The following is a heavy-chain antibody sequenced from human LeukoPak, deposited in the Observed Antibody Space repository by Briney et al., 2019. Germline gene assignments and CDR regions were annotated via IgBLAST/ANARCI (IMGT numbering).Heavy chain of an antibody. CDR3: ARELGSLGRVDY. Sequence: KSSETLSLTCTVSGGCISSYYWSWIRQPAGKGLEWIGRIYTSGSTNYNPSLKSRVTISVDKSKNQFSLKLSSVTAADTAVYYCARELGSLGRVDYWGQGTLVTVSS. CDR2: IYTSGST. J-gene: IGHJ4*02. D-gene: IGHD7-27*01. V-gene: IGHV4-4*07. CDR1: GGCISSYY.